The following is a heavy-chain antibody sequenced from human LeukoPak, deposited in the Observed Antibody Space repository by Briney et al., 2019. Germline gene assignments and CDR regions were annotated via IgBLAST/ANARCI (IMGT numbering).Heavy chain of an antibody. D-gene: IGHD2-2*03. Sequence: SETLSLTCTVSGGSISSSIYSWGWIRQPPGKGLEWIGNIYHSGNTYYNPSLKSRVTISVDTSKNQFSLKLSSVTAADTAVYYCARLGSWFDPWGQGTLVTVSS. CDR2: IYHSGNT. CDR1: GGSISSSIYS. CDR3: ARLGSWFDP. J-gene: IGHJ5*02. V-gene: IGHV4-39*01.